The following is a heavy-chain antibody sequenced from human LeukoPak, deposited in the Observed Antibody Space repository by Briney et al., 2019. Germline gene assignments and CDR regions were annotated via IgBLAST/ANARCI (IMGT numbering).Heavy chain of an antibody. V-gene: IGHV4-59*01. J-gene: IGHJ4*02. Sequence: SETLSLTCTVSGGSISSYYWSWIRQPPGKGLEWIGYIYYSGSTNYNPSLKSRVTISVDTSKNQFSLKLSSVTAADTAVYYCATKRADYFDYWAREPWSPSPQ. CDR3: ATKRADYFDY. CDR1: GGSISSYY. D-gene: IGHD6-25*01. CDR2: IYYSGST.